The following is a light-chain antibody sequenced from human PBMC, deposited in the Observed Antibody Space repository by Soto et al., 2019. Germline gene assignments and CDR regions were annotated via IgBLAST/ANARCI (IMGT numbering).Light chain of an antibody. CDR2: AAS. V-gene: IGKV1-39*01. J-gene: IGKJ2*01. CDR1: QNIRYF. Sequence: DIQMTQSPSSLSASVGDRVTISCRASQNIRYFLNWYQQKPGKAPKLLIYAASTLQSGVPSRFSGSGSGADFPLTIINLQPEDFASYYCQHSFSGIPMYTFGQATKLEIK. CDR3: QHSFSGIPMYT.